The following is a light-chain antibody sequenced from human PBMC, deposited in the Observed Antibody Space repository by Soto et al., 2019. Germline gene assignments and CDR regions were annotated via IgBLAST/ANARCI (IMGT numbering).Light chain of an antibody. CDR1: SSDIGSYNL. V-gene: IGLV2-23*02. Sequence: QSALTQPASVSGSPGQSITISCTGTSSDIGSYNLVSWYQKHPGKAPKLIIYEVSNRPSGVSDRFSGSKSGNTASLTISGLQAEDEADYYCCSYGGSSAFVDVFGTGTKVTVL. CDR2: EVS. J-gene: IGLJ1*01. CDR3: CSYGGSSAFVDV.